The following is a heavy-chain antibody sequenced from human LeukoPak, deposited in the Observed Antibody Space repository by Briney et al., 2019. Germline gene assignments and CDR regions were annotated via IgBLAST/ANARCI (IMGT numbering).Heavy chain of an antibody. V-gene: IGHV1-2*02. CDR2: INPNSDYT. Sequence: ASVKVSCKASGYTSTDYYIHWVRQAPGQGLEWMGWINPNSDYTFYAQKFQGRVTLTRDTSISTVYMELSRLRSDDTAVYYCARATMVRGVIIPSYFDYWGQGTLVTVSS. J-gene: IGHJ4*02. D-gene: IGHD3-10*01. CDR3: ARATMVRGVIIPSYFDY. CDR1: GYTSTDYY.